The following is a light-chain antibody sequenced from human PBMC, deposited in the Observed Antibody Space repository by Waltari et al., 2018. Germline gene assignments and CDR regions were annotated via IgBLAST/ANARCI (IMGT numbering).Light chain of an antibody. CDR1: SSTIGAGYA. Sequence: QVVLTQPPSVSGAPGQRVTISCTGSSSTIGAGYAVHWSHHLPGTAPKLRICGTSTRPSGVPDRFSGARSGASASLAITGLQAEDESLYYCHSYDISLSADVVFGGGTQLTVL. J-gene: IGLJ2*01. CDR3: HSYDISLSADVV. CDR2: GTS. V-gene: IGLV1-40*01.